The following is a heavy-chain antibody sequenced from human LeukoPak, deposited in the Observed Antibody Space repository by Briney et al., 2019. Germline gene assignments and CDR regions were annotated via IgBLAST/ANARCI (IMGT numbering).Heavy chain of an antibody. V-gene: IGHV4-39*07. CDR3: ARDRDYYGSGNWFDP. Sequence: SETLSLTCTVSGGSISSSSYYWGWIRQPPGKGLEWIGSIYYSGSTYYNPSLKSRVTISVDTSKNQFSLKLSSVTAADTAVYYCARDRDYYGSGNWFDPWGQGTLVTVSS. J-gene: IGHJ5*02. CDR1: GGSISSSSYY. D-gene: IGHD3-10*01. CDR2: IYYSGST.